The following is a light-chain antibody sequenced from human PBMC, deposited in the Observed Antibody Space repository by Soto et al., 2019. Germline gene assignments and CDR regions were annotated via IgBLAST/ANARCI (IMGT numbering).Light chain of an antibody. CDR2: SNS. CDR3: AAWDDSLSGVV. J-gene: IGLJ2*01. V-gene: IGLV1-44*01. CDR1: SSNIGGNT. Sequence: QSVLNQPPSASGTPGQRVTISCSGSSSNIGGNTVNWYQQLPGTAPKLLMYSNSQRPSGVPDRFSGSSSGTSASLAISGLQSEDEADYYCAAWDDSLSGVVFGGGTKLTVL.